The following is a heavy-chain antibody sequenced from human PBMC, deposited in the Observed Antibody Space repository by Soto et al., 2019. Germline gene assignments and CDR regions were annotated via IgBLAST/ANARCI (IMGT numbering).Heavy chain of an antibody. CDR3: VSGAGKHGHDTRFDY. CDR2: ISSNGIDA. CDR1: GFTFSNHG. J-gene: IGHJ4*02. D-gene: IGHD5-12*01. V-gene: IGHV3-30*03. Sequence: QMHLVESGGGVVQPGMSLRLSCAVSGFTFSNHGIHWVRQAPGKGLEWVADISSNGIDAGNADSVKGRFTVTRDNFGETASVQMNGLKVEYTAVYYWVSGAGKHGHDTRFDYWGQGTLVTVSS.